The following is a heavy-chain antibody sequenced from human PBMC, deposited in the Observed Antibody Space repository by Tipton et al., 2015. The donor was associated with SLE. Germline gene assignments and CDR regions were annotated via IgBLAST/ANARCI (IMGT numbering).Heavy chain of an antibody. Sequence: TLSLTCTVSGGSISSSSYYWGWIRQPPGKGLEWIGNIYYSGSTDYTPSLKSRVTISVDTSKNQFSLKLSSVTAADTAVYYCARGYGDTGYWGQGTLVTVSP. CDR1: GGSISSSSYY. CDR3: ARGYGDTGY. V-gene: IGHV4-39*07. CDR2: IYYSGST. D-gene: IGHD4-17*01. J-gene: IGHJ4*02.